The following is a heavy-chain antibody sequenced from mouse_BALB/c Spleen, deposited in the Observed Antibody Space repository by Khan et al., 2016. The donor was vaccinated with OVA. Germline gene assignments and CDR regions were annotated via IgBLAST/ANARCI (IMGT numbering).Heavy chain of an antibody. V-gene: IGHV3-8*02. Sequence: EVQLQESGPSLVKPSQTLSLTCSVTGDSITSGYWNWIRKFPGNKLEYMGYISSSDSTFYNPSLKSRISLPRDPSKNQYYLQLNSVTTEDTATYYCARWNYRYDGYFDYWGQGTTLTVSS. J-gene: IGHJ2*01. CDR2: ISSSDST. D-gene: IGHD2-14*01. CDR3: ARWNYRYDGYFDY. CDR1: GDSITSGY.